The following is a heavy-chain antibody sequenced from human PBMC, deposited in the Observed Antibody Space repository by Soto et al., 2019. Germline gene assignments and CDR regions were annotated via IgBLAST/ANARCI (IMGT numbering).Heavy chain of an antibody. J-gene: IGHJ4*02. CDR1: GGTFSSYA. CDR3: AREYYAAAGTYDY. CDR2: IIPIFVTA. V-gene: IGHV1-69*13. D-gene: IGHD6-13*01. Sequence: SVKVSCKASGGTFSSYAISWVRQAPGQGLEWMGGIIPIFVTANYAQKFQGRVTITADESTSTAYMELSSLRSEDTAVYYCAREYYAAAGTYDYWGQGTLVTVSS.